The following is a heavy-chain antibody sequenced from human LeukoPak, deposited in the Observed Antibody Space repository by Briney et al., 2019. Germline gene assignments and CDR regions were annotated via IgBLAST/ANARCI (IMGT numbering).Heavy chain of an antibody. D-gene: IGHD4-17*01. CDR2: IHYSGST. V-gene: IGHV4-34*01. Sequence: PSETLSLNCAVYGGSLSGYYWSWIRQPPGEGLEWIWEIHYSGSTNYNPSLKSRVTISVDTSKNQFSLKLSSVTAADTAVYYCARGTPDYGDYGWFDPWGQGTLVTVSS. CDR1: GGSLSGYY. CDR3: ARGTPDYGDYGWFDP. J-gene: IGHJ5*02.